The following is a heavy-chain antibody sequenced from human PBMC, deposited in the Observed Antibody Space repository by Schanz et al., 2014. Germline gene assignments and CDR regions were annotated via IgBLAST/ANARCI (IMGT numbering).Heavy chain of an antibody. Sequence: QVQLVQSGAEVKKPGSPVKVSCKSSGGTFSSYAISWVRQAPGQGLEWMGRIIPILGMANYAQNFQGRVTITADKSTSTAYMELTSLRSEDTAVYYCAGTYCSSTSCYTGYYYMDVWGKGTTVTVSS. D-gene: IGHD2-2*02. J-gene: IGHJ6*03. CDR3: AGTYCSSTSCYTGYYYMDV. V-gene: IGHV1-69*02. CDR1: GGTFSSYA. CDR2: IIPILGMA.